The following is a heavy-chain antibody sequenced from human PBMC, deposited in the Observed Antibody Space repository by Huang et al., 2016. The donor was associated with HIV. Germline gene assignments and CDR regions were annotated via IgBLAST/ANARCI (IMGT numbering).Heavy chain of an antibody. Sequence: QVHLVQSGAEVKKPGASVKVSCKDSGYTFTNYDINWVRQAPGRGLEWRGWMSPNTGNTGFSQSFQGRVTMTRKTSITTAYMELTSLTSEDTAVYYCARSAYGDLDYWGLGTLVIVSS. CDR3: ARSAYGDLDY. V-gene: IGHV1-8*02. CDR2: MSPNTGNT. J-gene: IGHJ4*02. D-gene: IGHD4-17*01. CDR1: GYTFTNYD.